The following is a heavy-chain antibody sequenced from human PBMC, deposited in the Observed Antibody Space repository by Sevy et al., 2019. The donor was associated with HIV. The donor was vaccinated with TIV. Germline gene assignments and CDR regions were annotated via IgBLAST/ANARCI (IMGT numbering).Heavy chain of an antibody. J-gene: IGHJ5*02. CDR3: VRGWRAAAGTNWFDP. D-gene: IGHD6-13*01. V-gene: IGHV4-61*01. CDR2: IYYSGST. Sequence: SETLSLTCTVSGGSVSSGSYYWSWIRQPPGKGLEWIGYIYYSGSTNYNPSLKSRVTISVDTSKNQFALKLSSVTGADTAVYYCVRGWRAAAGTNWFDPWGQGTLVTVSS. CDR1: GGSVSSGSYY.